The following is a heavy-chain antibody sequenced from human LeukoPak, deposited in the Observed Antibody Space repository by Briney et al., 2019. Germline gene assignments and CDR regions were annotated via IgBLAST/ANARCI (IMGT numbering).Heavy chain of an antibody. CDR1: GYTFTDYY. CDR2: VDPEDGET. D-gene: IGHD3-3*01. CDR3: ATGHDFWSGYYAGVNWFDP. V-gene: IGHV1-69-2*01. J-gene: IGHJ5*02. Sequence: ASVKVSCKVSGYTFTDYYVHWVQQAPGKGLEWMGLVDPEDGETIYAEKFQGRVTITADTSTDTAYMELSSLRSEDTAVYYCATGHDFWSGYYAGVNWFDPWGQGTLVTVSS.